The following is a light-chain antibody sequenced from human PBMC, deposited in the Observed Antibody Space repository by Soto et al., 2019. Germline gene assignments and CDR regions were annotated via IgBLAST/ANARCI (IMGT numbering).Light chain of an antibody. V-gene: IGLV2-14*01. CDR2: EVS. CDR1: SSDVGNYKY. Sequence: QSALAQPASASGSPGQSITISCTGTSSDVGNYKYVSWYQQHPGKAPKLMIYEVSNRPSGLSNRFSGSKSGNTASLTISGLQAEEETDYYCFSYTSSATYVFGTGTKVTXL. J-gene: IGLJ1*01. CDR3: FSYTSSATYV.